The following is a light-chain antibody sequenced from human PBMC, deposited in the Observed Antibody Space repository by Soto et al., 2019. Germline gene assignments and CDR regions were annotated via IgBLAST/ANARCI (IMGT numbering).Light chain of an antibody. CDR2: EVS. J-gene: IGLJ2*01. V-gene: IGLV2-14*01. CDR1: SSDVGGYNF. CDR3: SSYTTSTTLVV. Sequence: QSVLTQPASVSGSPGQSITISCSGTSSDVGGYNFVSWYQQHPGKAPKLIISEVSNRPSGVSNRFSGSKSGNTAFLAISGLQAEDEANYFCSSYTTSTTLVVFGGGTKLTV.